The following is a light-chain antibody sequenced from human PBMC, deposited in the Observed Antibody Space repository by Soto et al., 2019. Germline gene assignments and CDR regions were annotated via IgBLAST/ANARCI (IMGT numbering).Light chain of an antibody. CDR3: AAWDDSLL. CDR1: SSNIGSNY. V-gene: IGLV1-47*02. Sequence: QSALTQPPSASGTPGQRVTISCSGSSSNIGSNYVYWYQQLPGTAPKLLIYSNNQRPSGVPDRFSGSKSGTSASLAISGLRSEDEADYYCAAWDDSLLFGGGTQLTVL. J-gene: IGLJ2*01. CDR2: SNN.